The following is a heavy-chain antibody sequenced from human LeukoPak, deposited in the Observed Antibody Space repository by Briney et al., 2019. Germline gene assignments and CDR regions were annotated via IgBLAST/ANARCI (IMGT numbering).Heavy chain of an antibody. Sequence: ASVKVSCKASGYTFTSYDINWVRQATGQGLEWMGWTNPNSGNTGYAQKFQGRVTMTTDTSTSTAYMELRSLRSDDTAVYYCARLSLSPGDYSSGWKFYYYYYMDVWGKGTTVTVSS. CDR2: TNPNSGNT. V-gene: IGHV1-8*01. D-gene: IGHD6-19*01. CDR3: ARLSLSPGDYSSGWKFYYYYYMDV. CDR1: GYTFTSYD. J-gene: IGHJ6*03.